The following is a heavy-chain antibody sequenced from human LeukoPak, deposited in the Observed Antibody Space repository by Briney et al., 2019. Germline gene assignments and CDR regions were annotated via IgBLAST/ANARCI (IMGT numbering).Heavy chain of an antibody. CDR1: GFTFSSYG. CDR3: ARHASRGYSYGTVSYAYYFDY. V-gene: IGHV4-39*01. Sequence: GSLRLSCAASGFTFSSYGMHWIRQPPGKGLEWIGSMYYSGTTYYTPSLKSRVTISVDTSKNQFSLKLSSVTAADTAVYYCARHASRGYSYGTVSYAYYFDYWGQGILVTVSS. CDR2: MYYSGTT. D-gene: IGHD5-18*01. J-gene: IGHJ4*02.